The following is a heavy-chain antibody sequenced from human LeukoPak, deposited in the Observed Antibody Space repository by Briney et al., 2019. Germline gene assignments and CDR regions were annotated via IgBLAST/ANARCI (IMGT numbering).Heavy chain of an antibody. CDR2: ISGSGGSA. J-gene: IGHJ4*02. Sequence: GGSLRLSCAASGFTFSSYAMSWVRQAPGKGLEWVSAISGSGGSAYYADSVKGRFTISRDNSKNTLYLQMNSLRAEDTAVYYCAKDGIDWNYYYFDYWGQGTLVTVSS. V-gene: IGHV3-23*01. D-gene: IGHD1-7*01. CDR3: AKDGIDWNYYYFDY. CDR1: GFTFSSYA.